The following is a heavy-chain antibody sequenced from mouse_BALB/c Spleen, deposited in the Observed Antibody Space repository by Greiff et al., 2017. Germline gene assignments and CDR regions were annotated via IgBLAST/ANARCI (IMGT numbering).Heavy chain of an antibody. CDR1: GFTFSSYG. V-gene: IGHV5-6*01. Sequence: EVKLMESGGDLVKPGGSLKLSCAASGFTFSSYGMSWVRQTPDKRLEWVATISSGGSYTYYPDSVKGRFTISRDNAKNTLYLQMSSLKSEDTAMYYCARRDDGPFAYWGQGTLVTVSA. D-gene: IGHD2-3*01. J-gene: IGHJ3*01. CDR2: ISSGGSYT. CDR3: ARRDDGPFAY.